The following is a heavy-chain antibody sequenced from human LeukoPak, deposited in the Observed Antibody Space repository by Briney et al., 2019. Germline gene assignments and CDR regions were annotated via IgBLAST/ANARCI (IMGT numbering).Heavy chain of an antibody. J-gene: IGHJ6*02. CDR1: GGSISSGDYY. V-gene: IGHV4-30-4*01. CDR3: ARETAYYYYGMDV. CDR2: IYCSGST. Sequence: SQTLSLTCTVSGGSISSGDYYWSWIRQPPGKGLEWIGYIYCSGSTYYNPSLKSRVTISVDTSKNQFSLKLSSVTAADTAVYYCARETAYYYYGMDVWGQGTTVTVSS.